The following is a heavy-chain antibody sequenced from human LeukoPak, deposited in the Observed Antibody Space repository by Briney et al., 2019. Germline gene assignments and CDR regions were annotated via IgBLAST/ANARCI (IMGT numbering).Heavy chain of an antibody. Sequence: PSETLSLTCTVSGGSITSYYWSWIRQPPGKGLEWIGYIYYSGSTNYNPSLKSRDTISVDTSKNQFSLKLSSVTAADTAVYYCARIGSSWNFDFDYWGQGTLVTVSS. J-gene: IGHJ4*02. CDR1: GGSITSYY. CDR2: IYYSGST. D-gene: IGHD6-13*01. CDR3: ARIGSSWNFDFDY. V-gene: IGHV4-59*01.